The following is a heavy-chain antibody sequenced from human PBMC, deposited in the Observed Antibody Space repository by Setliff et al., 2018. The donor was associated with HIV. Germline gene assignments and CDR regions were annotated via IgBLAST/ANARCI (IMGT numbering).Heavy chain of an antibody. V-gene: IGHV1-2*02. D-gene: IGHD1-1*01. CDR3: ARQLSNSLES. CDR1: DYMFIDYY. J-gene: IGHJ4*02. Sequence: VASVKVSCKASDYMFIDYYIHWVRQAPGQGLEWMGWMNSRSGNIRYAQKFQGRVSLTRDTSLSTAYMELSSLTSDDTAVYYCARQLSNSLESWGQGTLVTVSS. CDR2: MNSRSGNI.